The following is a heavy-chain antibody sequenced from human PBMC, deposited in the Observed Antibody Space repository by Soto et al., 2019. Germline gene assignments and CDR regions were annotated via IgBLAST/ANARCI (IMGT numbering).Heavy chain of an antibody. CDR1: GFTFSSYS. V-gene: IGHV3-21*01. D-gene: IGHD1-26*01. Sequence: GGSLRLSCAASGFTFSSYSMNWVRQAPGKGLEWVSSISSSSSYIYYADSVKGRFTISRDNAKNSLYLQMNSLRAEDTAVYYCAREAGGDYYYYYMDVWGKGTTVTVSS. CDR3: AREAGGDYYYYYMDV. CDR2: ISSSSSYI. J-gene: IGHJ6*03.